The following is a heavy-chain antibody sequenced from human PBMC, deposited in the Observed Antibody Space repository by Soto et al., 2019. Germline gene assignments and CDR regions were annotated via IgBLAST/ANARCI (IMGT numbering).Heavy chain of an antibody. V-gene: IGHV3-66*01. D-gene: IGHD3-3*01. CDR2: IYSGGAI. Sequence: EVQLVESGGGLVQPGGSLRLSCAASGFTVSNNYMGWVCQAPGKGLEWVSLIYSGGAIYYADSVRGRFTISRDNSRNMVYLQMSSLRDEDTAVYYCKGGFGVNRSWGQGTLVTVSS. J-gene: IGHJ5*02. CDR3: KGGFGVNRS. CDR1: GFTVSNNY.